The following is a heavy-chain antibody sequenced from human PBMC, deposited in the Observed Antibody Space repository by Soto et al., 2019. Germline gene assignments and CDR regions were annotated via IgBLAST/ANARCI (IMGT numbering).Heavy chain of an antibody. V-gene: IGHV4-31*03. CDR1: VGSISSGGYY. D-gene: IGHD2-2*01. CDR3: ARDGRPLPAAMSTYGMDV. CDR2: IYYSGST. Sequence: QVQLQESGPGLVKPSQTLSLTCTVSVGSISSGGYYWSWIRQHPGKGLEWIGYIYYSGSTYYNPSLKSRVTISVDTSKHQFSLKLSSVTAADTAVYYCARDGRPLPAAMSTYGMDVWGQGTKVTVSS. J-gene: IGHJ6*02.